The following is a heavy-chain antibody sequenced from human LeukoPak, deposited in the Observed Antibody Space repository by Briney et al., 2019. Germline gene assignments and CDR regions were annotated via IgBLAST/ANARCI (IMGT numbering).Heavy chain of an antibody. CDR2: FGVRSNYI. CDR1: GYTFSSYS. CDR3: VRLRRNSDTSGFYYYYDF. Sequence: GGSLRLSCVAPGYTFSSYSINWVGHAPGKGLGWVWSFGVRSNYIYYADSVRGRFSISRDDARDSLYLQMNSLRAEDTAVYFCVRLRRNSDTSGFYYYYDFWGQGTLVTVSS. V-gene: IGHV3-21*01. D-gene: IGHD3-22*01. J-gene: IGHJ4*02.